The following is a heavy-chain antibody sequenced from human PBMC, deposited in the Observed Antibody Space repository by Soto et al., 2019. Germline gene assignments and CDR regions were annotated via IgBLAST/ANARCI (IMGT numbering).Heavy chain of an antibody. CDR2: ISYDGSNK. Sequence: PGGSLRLSCAASGFTFSSYGMHWVRQAPGKGLEWVAVISYDGSNKYYADSVKGRFTISRDNSKNTLYLQMNSLRAEDTAVYYCAKGEEHIVVVTATTDYWGQGTLVTVSS. D-gene: IGHD2-21*02. J-gene: IGHJ4*02. CDR1: GFTFSSYG. V-gene: IGHV3-30*18. CDR3: AKGEEHIVVVTATTDY.